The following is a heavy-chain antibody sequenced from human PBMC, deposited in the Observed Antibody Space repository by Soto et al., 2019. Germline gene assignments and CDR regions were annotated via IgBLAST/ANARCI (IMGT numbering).Heavy chain of an antibody. J-gene: IGHJ4*02. V-gene: IGHV3-23*01. CDR1: GFTFSSYA. Sequence: VGSLRLSCAASGFTFSSYAMSWVRQAPGKGLEWVSAISGSGGSTYYADSVKGRFTISRDNSKNTLYLRMNSLRAEDTAVYYCAKAPSQYSSGWPAIDYWGQGTLVTVSS. D-gene: IGHD6-19*01. CDR2: ISGSGGST. CDR3: AKAPSQYSSGWPAIDY.